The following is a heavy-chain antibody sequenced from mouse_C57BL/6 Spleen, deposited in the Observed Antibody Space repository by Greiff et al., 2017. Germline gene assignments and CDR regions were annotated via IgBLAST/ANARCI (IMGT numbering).Heavy chain of an antibody. CDR3: ARQDYGSPYWYFDV. CDR2: IDPSDSYT. J-gene: IGHJ1*03. Sequence: QVQLQQPGAELVRPGTSVKLSCKASGYTFTSYWMHWVKQRPGQGLEWIGVIDPSDSYTNYNQKFKGKATLTVDTSSSTAYMQLSSLTSEDSAVYYCARQDYGSPYWYFDVWGTGTTVTVSS. CDR1: GYTFTSYW. V-gene: IGHV1-59*01. D-gene: IGHD1-1*01.